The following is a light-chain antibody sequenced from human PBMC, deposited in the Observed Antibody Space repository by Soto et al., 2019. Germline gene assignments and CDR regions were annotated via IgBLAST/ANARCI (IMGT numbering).Light chain of an antibody. J-gene: IGKJ3*01. CDR2: DAS. V-gene: IGKV3-11*02. Sequence: EIVLTQSPATLSLSPGERATLSCRASQSIGVYLAWYQQKSGQAPRLLIYDASTRATGIPARFSCSGSGRDFTLTISSLEPEDFAVYYCQLRSDWLFSFGPGTTVDMK. CDR1: QSIGVY. CDR3: QLRSDWLFS.